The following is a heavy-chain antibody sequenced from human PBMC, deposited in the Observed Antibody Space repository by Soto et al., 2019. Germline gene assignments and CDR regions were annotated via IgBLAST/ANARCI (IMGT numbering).Heavy chain of an antibody. CDR2: INHSGST. Sequence: SETLSLTCAVYGGSFSGYYWSWIRQPPGKGLEWIGEINHSGSTNYNPSLKSRVTISVDTSKNQFSLKLSSVTAADTAVYYCARVHLTGDYLAFDYWGQGTMVTVSS. J-gene: IGHJ4*02. D-gene: IGHD7-27*01. CDR1: GGSFSGYY. V-gene: IGHV4-34*01. CDR3: ARVHLTGDYLAFDY.